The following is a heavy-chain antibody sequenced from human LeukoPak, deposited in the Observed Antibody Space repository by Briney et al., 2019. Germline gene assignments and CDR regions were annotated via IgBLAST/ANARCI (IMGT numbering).Heavy chain of an antibody. CDR1: GYSFTSYW. J-gene: IGHJ4*02. CDR2: IYPGDSDA. CDR3: ARRRDLYSGSYYPFDY. D-gene: IGHD1-26*01. V-gene: IGHV5-51*01. Sequence: GESLKISCKGSGYSFTSYWIGWVRQMPGKGLKWMGIIYPGDSDARYSPSFQGQVTISADKSISTAYLQWSSLKTSDTAMYYCARRRDLYSGSYYPFDYWGQGTLVTVSS.